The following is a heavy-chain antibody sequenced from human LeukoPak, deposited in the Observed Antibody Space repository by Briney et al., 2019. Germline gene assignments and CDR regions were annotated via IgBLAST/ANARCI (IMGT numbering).Heavy chain of an antibody. CDR1: GGSFSGYY. J-gene: IGHJ3*02. CDR2: INHSGST. CDR3: ARGPRLFARAFGI. Sequence: PSETLSLTGAVYGGSFSGYYWSWIRQPPGKGLEWIGEINHSGSTNYNPSLKSRVTISVDTSKNQFSLKLSSVTAADTAVYYCARGPRLFARAFGIWGQGTMVTVSS. D-gene: IGHD3-3*01. V-gene: IGHV4-34*01.